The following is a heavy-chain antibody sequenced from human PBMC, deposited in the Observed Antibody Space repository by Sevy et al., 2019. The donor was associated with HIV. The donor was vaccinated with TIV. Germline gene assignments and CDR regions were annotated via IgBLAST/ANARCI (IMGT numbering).Heavy chain of an antibody. Sequence: ASVKVSCKASGYTFIDYYIHWVRQAPGQGLEWMGWINPSSGGTNYAQKFQGRVTMTGDTSISTAFMEVSRLKSDDTAVYYCARDHNYYGSGSPYFYYYMDVWGKGTMVTVSS. V-gene: IGHV1-2*02. CDR2: INPSSGGT. J-gene: IGHJ6*03. D-gene: IGHD3-10*01. CDR3: ARDHNYYGSGSPYFYYYMDV. CDR1: GYTFIDYY.